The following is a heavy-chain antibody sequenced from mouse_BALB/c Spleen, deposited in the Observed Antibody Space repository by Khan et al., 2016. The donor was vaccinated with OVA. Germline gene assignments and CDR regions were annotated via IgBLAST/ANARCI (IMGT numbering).Heavy chain of an antibody. Sequence: MQLEESGPELVKPGASVKISCKASGYSFTGYFMNWVMQSHGKSLEWIGRINPHIGETFYNQKFKGKATLTVDESSSTAHMELRSLASEDSAVYYCERKNGSDFDYWGQGTTLTVSS. D-gene: IGHD1-1*01. V-gene: IGHV1-20*02. J-gene: IGHJ2*01. CDR3: ERKNGSDFDY. CDR2: INPHIGET. CDR1: GYSFTGYF.